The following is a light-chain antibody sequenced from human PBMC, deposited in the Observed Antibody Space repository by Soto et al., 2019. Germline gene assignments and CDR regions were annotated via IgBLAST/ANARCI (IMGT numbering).Light chain of an antibody. CDR1: SSNIGKNY. CDR3: GAWDTSLSSYV. J-gene: IGLJ1*01. Sequence: QSVLTQPPSVSAAPGQKVTVSSSGSSSNIGKNYVSWYQLLPGTAPKLLIYDNNERPSGIPDRFFGSKSGTSATLGISGLQTGDEADYYCGAWDTSLSSYVFATGTKVTVL. V-gene: IGLV1-51*01. CDR2: DNN.